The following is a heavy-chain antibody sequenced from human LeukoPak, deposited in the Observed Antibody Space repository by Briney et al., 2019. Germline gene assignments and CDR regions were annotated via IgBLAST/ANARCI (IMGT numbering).Heavy chain of an antibody. V-gene: IGHV3-23*01. D-gene: IGHD3-10*02. J-gene: IGHJ6*02. CDR1: GFTFSSYD. CDR3: ARDLHYYVAMDV. Sequence: GGSLRLSCAASGFTFSSYDMSWVRQAPGKGLEWVSAISGSGGTTYYPDSGKGRFTVSRDNSKNTLYLQMNSLRAEDTAVYYCARDLHYYVAMDVWGQGTTVTVSS. CDR2: ISGSGGTT.